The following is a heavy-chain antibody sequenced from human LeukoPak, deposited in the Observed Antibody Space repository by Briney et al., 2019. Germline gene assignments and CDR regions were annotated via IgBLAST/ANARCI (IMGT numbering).Heavy chain of an antibody. D-gene: IGHD3-10*01. CDR2: IYTSGST. J-gene: IGHJ4*02. CDR3: AREFFSVRGDVFDY. V-gene: IGHV4-4*07. Sequence: SETLSLTCTVSGGSISSYYWSWIRQPAGQGLEWIGRIYTSGSTNYNPSLKSRVTMSVDTSNNQFSLKLSSVTAADTAVYYCAREFFSVRGDVFDYWGQGTLVTVSS. CDR1: GGSISSYY.